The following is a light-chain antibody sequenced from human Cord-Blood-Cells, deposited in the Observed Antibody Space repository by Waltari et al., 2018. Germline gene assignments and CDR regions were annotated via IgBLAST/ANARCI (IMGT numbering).Light chain of an antibody. CDR1: QGISSY. CDR3: QQYYSYPWT. J-gene: IGKJ1*01. V-gene: IGKV1-8*01. CDR2: AAS. Sequence: AIRMTQSPSSFSASTGDRVTLTCRASQGISSYLAWYQQKPGKAPKLLIYAASTLQSRVPSRCSGSGSGTDFTLTISCLQSEDFATYYCQQYYSYPWTFGQGTKVEIK.